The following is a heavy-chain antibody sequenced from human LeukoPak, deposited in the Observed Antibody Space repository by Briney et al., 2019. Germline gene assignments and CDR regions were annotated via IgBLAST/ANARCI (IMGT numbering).Heavy chain of an antibody. CDR1: GGSLSGYL. CDR3: ARRYSTSPGYPGS. D-gene: IGHD2-2*01. CDR2: IDHSGSP. V-gene: IGHV4-34*01. Sequence: SSETLSLTCAVSGGSLSGYLWNWIRQPPGKGLEWIGEIDHSGSPNYNSFLKSRVTISLDTSKNQFSLNLNSVTAADTAVYYCARRYSTSPGYPGSWGQGTLVTVSS. J-gene: IGHJ5*02.